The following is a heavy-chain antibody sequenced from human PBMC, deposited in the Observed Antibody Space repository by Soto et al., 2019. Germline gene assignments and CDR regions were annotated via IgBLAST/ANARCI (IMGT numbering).Heavy chain of an antibody. Sequence: PGGSLRLSCAASGFTFSSYWMSWVRQAPGKGLEWVANIKQDGSEKYYVDSVKGRFTISRDNAKNSLYLQMNSLRAEDTAVYYCARVPRYYYDSSGYALDAFDIWGQGTMVTVSS. V-gene: IGHV3-7*05. CDR3: ARVPRYYYDSSGYALDAFDI. J-gene: IGHJ3*02. D-gene: IGHD3-22*01. CDR1: GFTFSSYW. CDR2: IKQDGSEK.